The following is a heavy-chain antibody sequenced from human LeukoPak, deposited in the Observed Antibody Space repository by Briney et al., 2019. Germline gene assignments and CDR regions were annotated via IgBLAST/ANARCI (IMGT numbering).Heavy chain of an antibody. CDR3: ARVRTDAFDI. V-gene: IGHV3-53*01. J-gene: IGHJ3*02. D-gene: IGHD1-1*01. CDR2: IYSGGST. CDR1: GFTVSSNY. Sequence: GGSLRLSCAASGFTVSSNYMSWVRQAPGKGLEWVSVIYSGGSTYYADSVKGRFTVSRDNSKNTLYLQMNSLRAEDTAVYYCARVRTDAFDIWGQGTMVTVSS.